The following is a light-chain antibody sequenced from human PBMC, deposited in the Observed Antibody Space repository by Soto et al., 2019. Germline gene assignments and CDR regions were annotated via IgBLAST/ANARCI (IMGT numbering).Light chain of an antibody. Sequence: DIQLTQSPSTLCASVVDRVTIXCRASQSISSWLAWYQQKPGKAPKLLIYDASSLESGVPSRFSGSGSGTEFTLTISSLQPDDFATYYCQQYNSYWTFGQGTKVDIK. CDR3: QQYNSYWT. CDR1: QSISSW. V-gene: IGKV1-5*01. CDR2: DAS. J-gene: IGKJ1*01.